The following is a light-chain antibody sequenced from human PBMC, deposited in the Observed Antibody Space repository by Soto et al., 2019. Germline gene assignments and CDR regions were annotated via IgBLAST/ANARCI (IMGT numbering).Light chain of an antibody. CDR1: QSISNY. Sequence: DVQMTQSPSSLSASVGDRVTITCRSSQSISNYLNWYQQNPGKPPRVLIYGATNVQSGVPSRFSGSGSGTYFTLTSSNLLPEDFSTYYCHQTYSPPLTFGQGTRL. CDR3: HQTYSPPLT. V-gene: IGKV1-39*01. CDR2: GAT. J-gene: IGKJ5*01.